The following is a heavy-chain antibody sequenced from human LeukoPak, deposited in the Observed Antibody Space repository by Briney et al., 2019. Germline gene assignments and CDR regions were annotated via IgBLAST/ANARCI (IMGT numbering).Heavy chain of an antibody. V-gene: IGHV4-61*02. CDR2: IYTSGST. CDR3: ARSPVRHIVVVIKHYWYFDL. D-gene: IGHD3-22*01. Sequence: SETLSLTCTVSGGSISSGSYYWSWIRQPAGKGLEWIGRIYTSGSTNYNPSLKSRVTISVDTSKNQFSLKLSSVTAADTAVYYCARSPVRHIVVVIKHYWYFDLWDRGTLVTVSS. J-gene: IGHJ2*01. CDR1: GGSISSGSYY.